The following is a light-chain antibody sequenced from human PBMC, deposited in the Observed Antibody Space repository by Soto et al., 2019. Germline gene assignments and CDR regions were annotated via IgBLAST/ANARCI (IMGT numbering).Light chain of an antibody. CDR3: SSYAAGSIYV. CDR2: EVV. CDR1: SSDVGGYNY. J-gene: IGLJ1*01. V-gene: IGLV2-8*01. Sequence: QSVLTQPPSASGSPGQSVAISCTGTSSDVGGYNYVSWFQQHPGKAPKLMISEVVNRPSGVSIRFSGSKSGDTASLTITGLQAEDEADYYCSSYAAGSIYVFGTGTKLTVL.